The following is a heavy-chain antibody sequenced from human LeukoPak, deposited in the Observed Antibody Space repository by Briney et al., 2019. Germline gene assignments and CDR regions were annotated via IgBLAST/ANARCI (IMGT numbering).Heavy chain of an antibody. J-gene: IGHJ6*03. D-gene: IGHD3-9*01. CDR1: GYTFTSYY. V-gene: IGHV1-46*01. CDR2: INPSGGST. Sequence: ASVKVSCKASGYTFTSYYMHWVRQAPGQGLEWMGIINPSGGSTSYAQKFQGRVTMTRDMSTSTVYMELSSLRSEDTAVYYCARLGRKRLSYYDILGYYMDVWGKGTTVTISS. CDR3: ARLGRKRLSYYDILGYYMDV.